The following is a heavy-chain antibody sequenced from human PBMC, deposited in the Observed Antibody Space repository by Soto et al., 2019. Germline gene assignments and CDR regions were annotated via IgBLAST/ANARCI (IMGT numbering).Heavy chain of an antibody. CDR3: ARDPRDYDDTPYYFDY. Sequence: EVQLVESGGGLVKPGGSLRLSCAASGFTFSSYTMNWVRQAPGKGLEWVSSISSSSSYIYYADSVKGRFTISRDNAKNSLYLQMNGLRAEDTAVYYCARDPRDYDDTPYYFDYWGQGTLVTVSS. D-gene: IGHD3-22*01. CDR1: GFTFSSYT. CDR2: ISSSSSYI. J-gene: IGHJ4*02. V-gene: IGHV3-21*01.